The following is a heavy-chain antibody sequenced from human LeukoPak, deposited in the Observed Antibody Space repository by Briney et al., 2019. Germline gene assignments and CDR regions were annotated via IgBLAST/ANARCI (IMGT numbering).Heavy chain of an antibody. D-gene: IGHD3/OR15-3a*01. CDR3: ARGRTSPDYYYYMDV. J-gene: IGHJ6*03. V-gene: IGHV1-2*02. CDR2: INPNSGGT. Sequence: ASVKVSCKASGYTFTGYYMHWVRQAPGQGLEWMGWINPNSGGTNYAQKFQGRITMTRDTSISTAYMELSRLRSDDTAVYYCARGRTSPDYYYYMDVWGKGTTVTVSS. CDR1: GYTFTGYY.